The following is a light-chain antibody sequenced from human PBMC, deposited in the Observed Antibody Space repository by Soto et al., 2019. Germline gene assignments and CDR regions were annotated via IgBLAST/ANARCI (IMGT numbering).Light chain of an antibody. CDR2: GAS. J-gene: IGKJ4*01. Sequence: EIVMTQSPATLSVSPGERATLFCRASQSVRSNFLAWYQQKPGQAPSLLIYGASIRATGIPDRFSGSGSGTVFPLTINSLQSEDFAVYYCQQHSAWPLTFGGGIKVEIK. V-gene: IGKV3-15*01. CDR3: QQHSAWPLT. CDR1: QSVRSN.